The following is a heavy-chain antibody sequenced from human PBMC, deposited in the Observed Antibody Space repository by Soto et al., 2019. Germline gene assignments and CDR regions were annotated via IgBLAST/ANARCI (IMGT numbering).Heavy chain of an antibody. CDR1: GANLPNSA. J-gene: IGHJ5*01. Sequence: QVLLTQCESQVGRPGSSIRISCQVSGANLPNSAISWVRLAPGQGLEWMGGIIPFFSVTTYAQRFLGRLKMTADGSTNTAFMELSALTPEDTAIYFCARDQSSSGNLLNGLDPWGQGTLLTVSS. D-gene: IGHD2-2*01. V-gene: IGHV1-69*13. CDR3: ARDQSSSGNLLNGLDP. CDR2: IIPFFSVT.